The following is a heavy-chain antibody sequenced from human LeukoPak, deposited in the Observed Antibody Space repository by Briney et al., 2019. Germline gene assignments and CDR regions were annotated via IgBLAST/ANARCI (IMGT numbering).Heavy chain of an antibody. J-gene: IGHJ3*02. Sequence: GGSLRLSRAASGFTFSSYSMNWVRQAPGKGLEWVSSISSSSSYIYYADSVKGRFTISRDNAKNSQYLQMNSLRAEDTAVYYYARERVPAATLDAFDIWGQGTMVTVSS. D-gene: IGHD2-2*01. CDR2: ISSSSSYI. CDR3: ARERVPAATLDAFDI. CDR1: GFTFSSYS. V-gene: IGHV3-21*01.